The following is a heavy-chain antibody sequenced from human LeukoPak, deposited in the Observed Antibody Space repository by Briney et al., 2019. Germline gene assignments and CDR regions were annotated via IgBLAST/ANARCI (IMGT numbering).Heavy chain of an antibody. CDR3: ARDAVDTANAV. CDR2: INSGGSIT. Sequence: GGSLRLSCAASGFTFTTYWMHWVRQAPGKGLVWVSHINSGGSITSYADSVKGRFTISRDNAKNTLYLQMNSLRAEDTAVYYCARDAVDTANAVWGQGTTVTVSS. V-gene: IGHV3-74*01. J-gene: IGHJ6*02. CDR1: GFTFTTYW. D-gene: IGHD5-18*01.